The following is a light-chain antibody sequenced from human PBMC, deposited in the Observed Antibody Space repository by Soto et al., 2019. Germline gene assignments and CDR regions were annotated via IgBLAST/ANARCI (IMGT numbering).Light chain of an antibody. V-gene: IGKV1-9*01. CDR3: QQVNSYPIT. Sequence: IQLTQSPSSLSASLGDSVTITCRASQGISSYLAWFQQKPGKAPKLLIFAASTLQSGVPSRFSGSGSGTDFTLTISSLQPEDFATYYCQQVNSYPITVGQGTRLEI. CDR1: QGISSY. CDR2: AAS. J-gene: IGKJ5*01.